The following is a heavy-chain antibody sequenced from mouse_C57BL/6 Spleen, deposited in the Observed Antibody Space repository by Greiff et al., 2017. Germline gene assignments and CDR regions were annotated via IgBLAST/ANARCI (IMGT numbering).Heavy chain of an antibody. CDR1: GYTFTSYW. V-gene: IGHV1-52*01. D-gene: IGHD1-1*01. CDR3: ARRGIYYPYYFDY. Sequence: VQLQQPGAELVRPGSSVKLSCKASGYTFTSYWMHWVKQRPIQGLEWIGNIDPSDSETHYNQKFKDKATLTVDKSSSTAYMQLSSLTSEDSAVYYCARRGIYYPYYFDYWGQGTTLTVSS. CDR2: IDPSDSET. J-gene: IGHJ2*01.